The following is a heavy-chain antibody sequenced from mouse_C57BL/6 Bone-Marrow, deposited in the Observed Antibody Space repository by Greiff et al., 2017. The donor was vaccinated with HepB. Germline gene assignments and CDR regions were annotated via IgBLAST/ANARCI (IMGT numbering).Heavy chain of an antibody. D-gene: IGHD2-14*01. CDR2: IYPGDGDT. J-gene: IGHJ2*01. Sequence: QVQLQQSGPELVKPGASVKISCKASGYAFSSSWMNWVKQRPGKGLEWIGRIYPGDGDTNYNGKFKGKATLTADKSSSTAYMQLSSLTSEDSAVYFCARGYRNGGDYWGQGTTLTVSS. CDR3: ARGYRNGGDY. CDR1: GYAFSSSW. V-gene: IGHV1-82*01.